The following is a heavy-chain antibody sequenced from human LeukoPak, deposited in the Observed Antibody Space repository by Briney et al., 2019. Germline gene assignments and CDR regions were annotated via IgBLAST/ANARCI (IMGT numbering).Heavy chain of an antibody. CDR2: FDPEDGET. J-gene: IGHJ4*02. CDR3: AKGSGSYLSPLYYFDY. V-gene: IGHV1-24*01. D-gene: IGHD1-26*01. CDR1: GYTLTELS. Sequence: ASVKVSCKVSGYTLTELSMHWVRQAPGKGLEWMGGFDPEDGETIYAQKFQGRVTMTEDTSTDTAYMELSSLRSEDTAVYYCAKGSGSYLSPLYYFDYWGQGTLVTVSS.